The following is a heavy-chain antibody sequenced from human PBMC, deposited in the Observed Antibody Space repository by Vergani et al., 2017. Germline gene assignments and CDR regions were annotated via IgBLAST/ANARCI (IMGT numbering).Heavy chain of an antibody. J-gene: IGHJ4*02. CDR1: GFTFQAFA. CDR3: ARVGRGTARDY. V-gene: IGHV3-9*01. Sequence: VEAGGGLVQPGGSLRLSCTASGFTFQAFAFHWVRQVSGRGLEWVSGIDRNYGVKNGNSFEGRFSISRDNAKKAVFLQMNSLRAEDTAVYYCARVGRGTARDYWGQGTLVTVSS. CDR2: IDRNYGVK. D-gene: IGHD3-10*01.